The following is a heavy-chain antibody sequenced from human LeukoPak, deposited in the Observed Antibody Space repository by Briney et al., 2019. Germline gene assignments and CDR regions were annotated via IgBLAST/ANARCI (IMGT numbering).Heavy chain of an antibody. J-gene: IGHJ4*02. V-gene: IGHV4-39*01. CDR1: GGSISSGSYY. CDR3: ARLGGLAKIGY. Sequence: PSETLSLTCTVSGGSISSGSYYWGWIRQPPGKGLEWTGSISYSGSTYYNPSLKSRVTMSVYTSKNQFSLKLTSVTAADSAVYFCARLGGLAKIGYWGQGTLVTVSS. D-gene: IGHD3-3*02. CDR2: ISYSGST.